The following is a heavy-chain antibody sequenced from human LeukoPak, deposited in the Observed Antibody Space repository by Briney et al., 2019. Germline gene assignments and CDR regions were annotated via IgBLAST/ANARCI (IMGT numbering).Heavy chain of an antibody. J-gene: IGHJ3*02. Sequence: GRSLRLSYAASGFSFSTYAIHWVRQAPGKELEWVAVISSDGFNKYYADSVKGRFTISRDNSKNTLFLQMNSLGPEDTAVYYCARDLDTAMVNDAFDIWGQGTMVTISS. CDR2: ISSDGFNK. V-gene: IGHV3-30*04. CDR3: ARDLDTAMVNDAFDI. CDR1: GFSFSTYA. D-gene: IGHD5-18*01.